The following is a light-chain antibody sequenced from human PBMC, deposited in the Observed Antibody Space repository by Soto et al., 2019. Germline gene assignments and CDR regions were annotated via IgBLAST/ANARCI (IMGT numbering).Light chain of an antibody. CDR3: FSYTSSGTYV. CDR2: EVS. V-gene: IGLV2-14*01. J-gene: IGLJ1*01. Sequence: QSALTQPASVSGSPGKSFTISCTGTSSDVGNYKYVSWYQQHPGKAPKLMIYEVSNRPSGVSNRFSGSKSGNTASLTISGLQAEDETDYYCFSYTSSGTYVFGTGTKVTVL. CDR1: SSDVGNYKY.